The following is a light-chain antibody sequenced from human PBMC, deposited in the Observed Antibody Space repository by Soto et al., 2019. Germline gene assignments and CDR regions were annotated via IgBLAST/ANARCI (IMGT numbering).Light chain of an antibody. CDR1: QSVSTS. V-gene: IGKV3-11*01. CDR3: QQSSNWPLVT. J-gene: IGKJ4*01. Sequence: EIVLTQSPATLSLSPGERATLSCRASQSVSTSLAWYQQKPGQAPRLLIYDASTRATGIPARFSGSGSGTDFTLTISSLEPEDLAVYYCQQSSNWPLVTFGGGTKVEIK. CDR2: DAS.